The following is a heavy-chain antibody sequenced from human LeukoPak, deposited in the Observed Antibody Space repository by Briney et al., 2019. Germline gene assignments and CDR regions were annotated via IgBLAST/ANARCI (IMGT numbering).Heavy chain of an antibody. D-gene: IGHD3-22*01. CDR2: INHSGST. J-gene: IGHJ3*01. CDR1: GGSFSAYY. Sequence: SETLSLTCAVYGGSFSAYYWSWIRQPPGKGLEWLGEINHSGSTNYNPSLNSRVSISVDRSKTQFFLKLNSVTAADTAVYYCASKDDSNYYYGAFDVWGQGTMVTVSS. V-gene: IGHV4-34*01. CDR3: ASKDDSNYYYGAFDV.